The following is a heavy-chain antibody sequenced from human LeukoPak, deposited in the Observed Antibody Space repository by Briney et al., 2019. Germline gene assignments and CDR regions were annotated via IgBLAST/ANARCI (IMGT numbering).Heavy chain of an antibody. Sequence: GGSLRLSCAASGFTFSSYEMNWVRQAPGKGLEWVSYISSSGSTIYYADSVKGRFTISRDNSKNTLYLQMNSLRAEDTAVYYCAKGAYDYVELGYFDYWGQGTLVTVSS. J-gene: IGHJ4*02. V-gene: IGHV3-48*03. CDR2: ISSSGSTI. CDR3: AKGAYDYVELGYFDY. D-gene: IGHD5-12*01. CDR1: GFTFSSYE.